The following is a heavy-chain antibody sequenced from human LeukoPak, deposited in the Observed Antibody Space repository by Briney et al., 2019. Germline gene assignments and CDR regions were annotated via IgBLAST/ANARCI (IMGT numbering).Heavy chain of an antibody. CDR1: GFAFNSYD. D-gene: IGHD3-22*01. V-gene: IGHV3-23*01. CDR3: AKAGSGHYYDY. Sequence: GGSLRLSCAASGFAFNSYDMTWVRRAPGKGLEWVSLITTDTYYADSVRGRSTISRDNSKNTLYLQMNSLRADDTAVYYCAKAGSGHYYDYWGQGTLVTVSS. CDR2: ITTDT. J-gene: IGHJ4*02.